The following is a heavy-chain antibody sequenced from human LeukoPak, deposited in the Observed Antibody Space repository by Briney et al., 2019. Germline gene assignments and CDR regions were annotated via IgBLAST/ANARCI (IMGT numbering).Heavy chain of an antibody. CDR1: GGSISSSSYY. D-gene: IGHD3-10*01. CDR3: ARRDRVYSYYGSGSRYYFDY. Sequence: SETLSLTCTVSGGSISSSSYYWGWIRQPPGKGLEWHLLQPVPQESSHHIRRHVQNQFSLKLSSVTAADTAVYYCARRDRVYSYYGSGSRYYFDYWGQGTLVTVSS. V-gene: IGHV4-39*01. J-gene: IGHJ4*02.